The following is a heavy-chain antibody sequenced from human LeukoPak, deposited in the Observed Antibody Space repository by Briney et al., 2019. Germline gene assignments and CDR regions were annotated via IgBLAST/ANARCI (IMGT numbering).Heavy chain of an antibody. CDR1: GYTFTGYY. D-gene: IGHD6-13*01. J-gene: IGHJ5*02. CDR3: ARGGSSWVIENWFDP. Sequence: GASVKVSCKASGYTFTGYYMHWVRQAPGQGLEWMGWINPNSGGTNYAQKFQGRVTMTRDTSISTAYMELSRLRSDDTAVYYCARGGSSWVIENWFDPWGQGTLVTVSS. V-gene: IGHV1-2*02. CDR2: INPNSGGT.